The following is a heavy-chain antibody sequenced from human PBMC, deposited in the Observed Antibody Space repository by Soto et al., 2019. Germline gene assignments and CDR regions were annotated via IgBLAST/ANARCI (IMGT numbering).Heavy chain of an antibody. V-gene: IGHV4-4*02. D-gene: IGHD2-15*01. CDR3: ARAGCSGGTCYFDY. CDR2: FYHSGNT. J-gene: IGHJ4*02. CDR1: SGSISSSNW. Sequence: QVQLQESGPGLVKPSGTLSLTCAVSSGSISSSNWWSWVRQPPGKGLEWIGEFYHSGNTNYNPSLKSRVTISVDKSKNQFYLKLSSVTAADTAVYYCARAGCSGGTCYFDYWDQGTLVTVSS.